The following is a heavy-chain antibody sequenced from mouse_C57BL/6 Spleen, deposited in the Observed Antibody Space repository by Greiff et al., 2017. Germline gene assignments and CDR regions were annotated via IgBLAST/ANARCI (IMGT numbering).Heavy chain of an antibody. V-gene: IGHV1-64*01. Sequence: QVQLQPPGAELVKPGASVKLSCKASGYTFTSYWMHWVKQRPGQGLEWIGMIHPNSGSTNYNEKFKSKATLTVDKSSSTAYMQLSSLTSEDSAVYYCASSNSYYYGSSYYAMDYWGQGTSVTVSS. CDR2: IHPNSGST. CDR3: ASSNSYYYGSSYYAMDY. J-gene: IGHJ4*01. CDR1: GYTFTSYW. D-gene: IGHD1-1*01.